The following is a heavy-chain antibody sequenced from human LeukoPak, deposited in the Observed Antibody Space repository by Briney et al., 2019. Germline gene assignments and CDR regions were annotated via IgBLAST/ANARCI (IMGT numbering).Heavy chain of an antibody. CDR1: GGSFSGYY. J-gene: IGHJ6*03. CDR3: ARTRFLEWLKYYYYMDV. D-gene: IGHD3-3*01. CDR2: INHSGST. Sequence: SETLSLTCAVYGGSFSGYYWSWIRQPPGKGLEWIGEINHSGSTNYNPSLKSRVTISVDTSKNQFSLKLSSVTAADTAVYYCARTRFLEWLKYYYYMDVWGKGTKVTVSS. V-gene: IGHV4-34*01.